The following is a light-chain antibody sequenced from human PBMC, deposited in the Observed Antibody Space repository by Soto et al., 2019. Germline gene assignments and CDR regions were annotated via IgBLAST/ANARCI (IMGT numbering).Light chain of an antibody. J-gene: IGKJ1*01. CDR1: QSVDAY. V-gene: IGKV3-11*01. CDR2: DAS. Sequence: EIVLTQSPTTVSLSPGERATLSCRASQSVDAYLAWYQQRPGQAPRLLIFDASNRATGIPTRFSGSGFGTDFTLTISSLEPEDFEIYYCQQRSNWAPTFGQGTKVEIK. CDR3: QQRSNWAPT.